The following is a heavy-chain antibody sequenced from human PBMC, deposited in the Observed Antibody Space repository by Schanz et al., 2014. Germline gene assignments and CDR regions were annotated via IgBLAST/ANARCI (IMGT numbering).Heavy chain of an antibody. CDR1: GFTLSNYA. CDR2: ISDSGDTA. V-gene: IGHV3-23*04. CDR3: AKSLESCPGGRCSRGYFDY. D-gene: IGHD2-8*02. J-gene: IGHJ4*02. Sequence: EVQLVESGGGLVKPGGSLRLSCAAPGFTLSNYAMHWVRQAPGKGLEWVSLISDSGDTAYYADSVKGRFTISRDNFKGALYLQMSSLRAEDTAVYYCAKSLESCPGGRCSRGYFDYWGQGTLVTVSS.